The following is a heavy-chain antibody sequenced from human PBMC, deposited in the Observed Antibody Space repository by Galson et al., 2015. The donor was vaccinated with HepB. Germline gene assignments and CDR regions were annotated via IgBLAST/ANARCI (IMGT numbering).Heavy chain of an antibody. CDR2: ISSSSSYI. CDR3: ARDLRVYGDYVSGWFDP. J-gene: IGHJ5*02. D-gene: IGHD4-17*01. CDR1: GFTFSSYS. V-gene: IGHV3-21*01. Sequence: SLRLSCAASGFTFSSYSMNWVRQAPGKGLEWVSSISSSSSYIYYADSVKGRFTISRDNAKNSLYLQMNSLRAEDTAVYYCARDLRVYGDYVSGWFDPWGQGTLVTVSS.